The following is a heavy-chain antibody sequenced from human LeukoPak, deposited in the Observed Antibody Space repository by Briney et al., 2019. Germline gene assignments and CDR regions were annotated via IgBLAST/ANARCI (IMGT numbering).Heavy chain of an antibody. CDR3: ASWGEGALDN. CDR2: ISTSTTTI. D-gene: IGHD1-26*01. J-gene: IGHJ4*02. V-gene: IGHV3-48*01. CDR1: GFTFSSYS. Sequence: GSLGLSCEASGFTFSSYSMNWVRQAPGKGLEWISYISTSTTTIYYANSVKGRFTISRDNAKKSLYLQMNSLRVEDTGVYYCASWGEGALDNWGQGTLVTVSS.